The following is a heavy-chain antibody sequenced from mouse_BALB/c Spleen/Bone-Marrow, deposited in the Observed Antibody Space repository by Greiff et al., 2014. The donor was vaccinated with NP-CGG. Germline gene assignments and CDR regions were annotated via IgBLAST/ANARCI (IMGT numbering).Heavy chain of an antibody. J-gene: IGHJ4*01. CDR3: TRRDRYDYYAMDY. CDR2: IYPSDSYT. V-gene: IGHV1-69*02. D-gene: IGHD2-14*01. CDR1: GYTFTSYW. Sequence: QVQLKESGAELVRPGASVKLSCKASGYTFTSYWINWVKQRPGQGLEWIGNIYPSDSYTTYNQKFKDKATLTVDKSSSTAYMQLSSPTSEDSAVYYCTRRDRYDYYAMDYWGQGTSVTVSS.